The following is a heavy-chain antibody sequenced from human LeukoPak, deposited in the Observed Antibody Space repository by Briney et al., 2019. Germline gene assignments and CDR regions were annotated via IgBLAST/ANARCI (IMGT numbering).Heavy chain of an antibody. CDR2: INPSGGST. Sequence: ASVTVSYKASGYTFTSYYNDWVRQAPGQGLEWMGVINPSGGSTRYAQKFQGRVTMTGDPSTRTVYMELSSLTSDDTAVYYCARGTTDDYWGQGTPVTVSS. D-gene: IGHD1-1*01. CDR3: ARGTTDDY. V-gene: IGHV1-46*01. CDR1: GYTFTSYY. J-gene: IGHJ4*02.